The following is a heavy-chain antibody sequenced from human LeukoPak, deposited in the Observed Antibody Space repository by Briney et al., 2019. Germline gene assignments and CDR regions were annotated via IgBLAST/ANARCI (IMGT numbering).Heavy chain of an antibody. V-gene: IGHV4-39*01. D-gene: IGHD2-2*02. CDR3: ARRGGYKSFDY. CDR1: GGSISSNSYY. CDR2: IYYSGGTH. Sequence: PSETLSLTCTVSGGSISSNSYYWGWIRQPPGKGLEWIGNIYYSGGTHYFNPSLQSRVTISVDTSKNQFSLKLSSVTAADTAVYYCARRGGYKSFDYWGQGTLVTVSS. J-gene: IGHJ4*02.